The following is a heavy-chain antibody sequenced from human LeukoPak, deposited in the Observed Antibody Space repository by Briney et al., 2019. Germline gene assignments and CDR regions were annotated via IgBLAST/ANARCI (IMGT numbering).Heavy chain of an antibody. J-gene: IGHJ6*03. CDR1: GFTFSTYT. D-gene: IGHD2-2*01. CDR2: VSSSGGTI. CDR3: ARVGTTNYYFYYMDV. V-gene: IGHV3-48*04. Sequence: PGGSLRLSCAASGFTFSTYTMNWVRQAPGKGLEWVSYVSSSGGTIYYADSVKGRFTISRDNAKNSLYLQMNCLRAEDTAVYYCARVGTTNYYFYYMDVWGKGTTVTVSS.